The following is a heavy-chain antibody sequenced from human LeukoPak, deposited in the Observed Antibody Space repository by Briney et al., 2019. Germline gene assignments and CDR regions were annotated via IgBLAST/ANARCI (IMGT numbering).Heavy chain of an antibody. CDR1: GYTFTGYY. CDR2: INPNSGGT. D-gene: IGHD5-24*01. V-gene: IGHV1-2*02. CDR3: ARAEMATVPVDY. Sequence: ASVKVSCKASGYTFTGYYMHWVRQAPGQGLEWMGWINPNSGGTNYAQKFQGRVTMTRDTSISTAYMELSRLRSDDTAVYYCARAEMATVPVDYWGQGTLVTVSS. J-gene: IGHJ4*02.